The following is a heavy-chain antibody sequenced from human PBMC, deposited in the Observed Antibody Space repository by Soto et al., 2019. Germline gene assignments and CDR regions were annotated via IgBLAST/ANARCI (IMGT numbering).Heavy chain of an antibody. CDR1: SVSNAW. D-gene: IGHD3-16*01. CDR3: TTDAYGYYYYGMDV. J-gene: IGHJ6*02. Sequence: SVSNAWMNWVRQAPGKGLEWVGRIKSKTDGGTTDYAAPVKGRFTISRDDSKNTLYLQMNSLKTEDTAVYYYTTDAYGYYYYGMDVWGQGTTVTVSS. CDR2: IKSKTDGGTT. V-gene: IGHV3-15*07.